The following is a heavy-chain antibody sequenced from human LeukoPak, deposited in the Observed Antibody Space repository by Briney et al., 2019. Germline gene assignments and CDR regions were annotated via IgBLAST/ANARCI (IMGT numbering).Heavy chain of an antibody. J-gene: IGHJ1*01. D-gene: IGHD2-2*01. CDR3: ARDHCSSTSCYLYFQH. CDR1: GGTFSSYA. CDR2: IIPIFGTA. V-gene: IGHV1-69*13. Sequence: SVKVSCKASGGTFSSYAISWVRQAPGQGLEWMGRIIPIFGTANYAQKFQGRVTITADESTSTACMELSSLRSEDTAVYYCARDHCSSTSCYLYFQHWGQGTLVTVSS.